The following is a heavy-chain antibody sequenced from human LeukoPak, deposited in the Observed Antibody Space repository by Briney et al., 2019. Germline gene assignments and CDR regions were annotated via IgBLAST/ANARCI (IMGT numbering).Heavy chain of an antibody. CDR1: GFTFSSYG. CDR3: AKDLIGWSFDC. V-gene: IGHV3-23*01. D-gene: IGHD2-15*01. Sequence: GGSLTLFCAACGFTFSSYGMIWVRQAPGKGLEWVSAISGSGGSTYYADSVKGRFTISRDNSKNTLYLQMNSLRAEDTAVYYCAKDLIGWSFDCWGQGTLVTVSS. J-gene: IGHJ4*02. CDR2: ISGSGGST.